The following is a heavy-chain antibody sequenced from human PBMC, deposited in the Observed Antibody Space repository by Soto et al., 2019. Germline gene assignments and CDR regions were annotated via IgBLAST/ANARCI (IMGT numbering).Heavy chain of an antibody. CDR1: GFTFSSYA. J-gene: IGHJ4*02. Sequence: GGSLRLSCAASGFTFSSYAMHWVRQAPGKGLEWVAVISYDGSNKYYADSVKGRFTISRDNSKNTLYLQMNSLRAEDTAVYYWAREYVSTGFDYWGQGTLVTVSS. V-gene: IGHV3-30-3*01. D-gene: IGHD3-16*01. CDR3: AREYVSTGFDY. CDR2: ISYDGSNK.